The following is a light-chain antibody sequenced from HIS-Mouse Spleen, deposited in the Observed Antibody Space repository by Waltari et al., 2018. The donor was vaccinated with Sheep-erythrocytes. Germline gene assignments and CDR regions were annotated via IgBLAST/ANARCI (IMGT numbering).Light chain of an antibody. Sequence: QSVLTQPPSASGTPGQRVTISCSGSSSNIGSNTVNWYQQLPGTAPKLLMYANKKRTSGIPDRFAGSKSGTSATLGITGLQTGDEADYYCGTWDSSLSAWVFGGGTKLTVL. V-gene: IGLV1-51*01. CDR2: ANK. CDR3: GTWDSSLSAWV. CDR1: SSNIGSNT. J-gene: IGLJ3*02.